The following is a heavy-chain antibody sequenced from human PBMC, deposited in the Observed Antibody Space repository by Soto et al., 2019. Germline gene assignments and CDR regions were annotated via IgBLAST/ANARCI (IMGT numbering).Heavy chain of an antibody. V-gene: IGHV1-2*04. J-gene: IGHJ6*02. CDR1: GYTFTGYY. CDR3: AREEAGRGYYYGMDV. D-gene: IGHD6-19*01. CDR2: INPNSGGT. Sequence: GASVKVSCKASGYTFTGYYMHWVRQAPGQGLEWMGWINPNSGGTNYAQKFQGWVTMTRDTSISTAYMELSRLRSDDTAVYYCAREEAGRGYYYGMDVWGQGTTVTVSS.